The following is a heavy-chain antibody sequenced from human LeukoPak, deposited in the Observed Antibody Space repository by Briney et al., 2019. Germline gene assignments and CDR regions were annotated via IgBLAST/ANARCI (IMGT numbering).Heavy chain of an antibody. Sequence: PSETLSLTCTVSGGSISSYYWSWIRQPPGKGLEWIGYIYYSGSTNYNPSLKSRVTISVDTSKNQFSLKLSSVTAADTAVYYCARSGTAYYYYHMDVWGKGTTVTVSS. CDR2: IYYSGST. CDR1: GGSISSYY. V-gene: IGHV4-59*01. CDR3: ARSGTAYYYYHMDV. D-gene: IGHD6-13*01. J-gene: IGHJ6*03.